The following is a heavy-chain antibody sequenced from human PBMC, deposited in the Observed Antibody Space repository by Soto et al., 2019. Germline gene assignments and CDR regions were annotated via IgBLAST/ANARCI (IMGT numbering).Heavy chain of an antibody. D-gene: IGHD2-8*01. V-gene: IGHV1-46*01. J-gene: IGHJ3*02. CDR3: ARSRLMVYDAFDI. CDR1: GYTFTSYY. CDR2: INPSGGGT. Sequence: QVQLVLSGAEVKKPGASMKVSCKASGYTFTSYYMHWVRQAPGQGLEWMGVINPSGGGTSYAQKFQGRVTMTRDTSTSTVYMELSSLRSEDTAVYYCARSRLMVYDAFDIWGQGTMVTVSS.